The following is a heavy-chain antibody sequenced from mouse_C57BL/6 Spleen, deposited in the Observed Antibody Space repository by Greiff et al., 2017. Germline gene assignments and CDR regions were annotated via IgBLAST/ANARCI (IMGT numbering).Heavy chain of an antibody. CDR1: GYAFSSSW. V-gene: IGHV1-82*01. Sequence: QVQLQQSGPELVKPGASVKISCKASGYAFSSSWMNWVKQRPGKGLEWIGRIYPGDGNTNYNGKFKGKATLTADKSSSTAYMQLSSLTSEDSAVYFCERLTVYYFDYWGQGTTLTVSS. CDR3: ERLTVYYFDY. J-gene: IGHJ2*01. D-gene: IGHD1-1*01. CDR2: IYPGDGNT.